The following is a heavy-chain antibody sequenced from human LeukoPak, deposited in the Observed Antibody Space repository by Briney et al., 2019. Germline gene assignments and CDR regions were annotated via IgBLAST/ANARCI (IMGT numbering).Heavy chain of an antibody. CDR1: GGSISSYY. D-gene: IGHD3-22*01. Sequence: SETLSLTCTVSGGSISSYYWNWIRQPPGKGLEWIGFIYYSGTTNYNPSLKSRVTISVDTSKNQFSLKLSSVTAADTAVYYCARGYDSSGYYYYYMDVWGKGTTVTVSS. CDR2: IYYSGTT. CDR3: ARGYDSSGYYYYYMDV. J-gene: IGHJ6*03. V-gene: IGHV4-59*01.